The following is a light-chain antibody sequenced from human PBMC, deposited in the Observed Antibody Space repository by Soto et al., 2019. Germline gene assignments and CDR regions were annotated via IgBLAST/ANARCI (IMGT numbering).Light chain of an antibody. Sequence: QSALTQPSSLSGSPGQSITISCTGTISDVGNYKYVSWYQQHPGKAPKLMIYEVSNRPSGVSNRFSGSKSGNTASLTISGLQAEDETDYYCFSYTSRGTYVFGTGTKVTVL. J-gene: IGLJ1*01. CDR1: ISDVGNYKY. CDR3: FSYTSRGTYV. V-gene: IGLV2-14*01. CDR2: EVS.